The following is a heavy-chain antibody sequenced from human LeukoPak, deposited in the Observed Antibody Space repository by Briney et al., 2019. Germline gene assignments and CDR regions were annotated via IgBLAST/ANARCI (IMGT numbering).Heavy chain of an antibody. J-gene: IGHJ4*02. CDR1: GFTVRSNY. CDR2: IYSGRST. D-gene: IGHD3-10*01. V-gene: IGHV3-66*01. CDR3: ARGTVTMVDY. Sequence: GGSLRLSCAASGFTVRSNYMRWVRQAPGRGLEWVSVIYSGRSTYYADSVKGKFTISRDNSKNTLFLQMNSLRAGDTAVYYCARGTVTMVDYWGQGTLVTVSS.